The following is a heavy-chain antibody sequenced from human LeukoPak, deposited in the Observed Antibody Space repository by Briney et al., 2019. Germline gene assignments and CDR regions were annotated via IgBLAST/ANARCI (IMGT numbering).Heavy chain of an antibody. CDR3: VQTATVSYYFDY. V-gene: IGHV3-73*01. CDR2: IRSKANSYAT. J-gene: IGHJ4*02. CDR1: GFTFSGSA. D-gene: IGHD5-18*01. Sequence: GGSLKLSCAASGFTFSGSAMHWVRQAPGKGLEWVCRIRSKANSYATAYAASVKGRFTISRDDSKSTAYLQMNSLKPEGTAVDYCVQTATVSYYFDYWGQGGLLTVSS.